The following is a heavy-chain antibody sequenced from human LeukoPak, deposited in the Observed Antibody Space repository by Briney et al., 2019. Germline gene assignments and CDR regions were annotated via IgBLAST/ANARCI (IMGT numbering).Heavy chain of an antibody. CDR1: GYTFSNYA. CDR3: ARDVGYYYYSLDV. Sequence: GASVKVSCKASGYTFSNYAINWVRQAPGQGPQGMGWINTNTGNPTYAQGVPGRFVFSLDTSVSTAFLQISSLKAEDTAVYYCARDVGYYYYSLDVWGKGTTVTVSS. J-gene: IGHJ6*03. D-gene: IGHD2-15*01. V-gene: IGHV7-4-1*02. CDR2: INTNTGNP.